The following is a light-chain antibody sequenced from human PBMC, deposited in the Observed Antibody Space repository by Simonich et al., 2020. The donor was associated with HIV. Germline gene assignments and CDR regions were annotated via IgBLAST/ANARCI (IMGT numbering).Light chain of an antibody. Sequence: NFMLTQPHSLSESPGKTVTISCTRSSGSIASNYVQGYQQRPGSSPTTVIYEDNQRPAGVPDRFSGSFDSSSNSASLTISGLKTEDEADYYCQSYDSSNHWVFGGGTKLTVL. CDR3: QSYDSSNHWV. V-gene: IGLV6-57*01. J-gene: IGLJ3*02. CDR2: EDN. CDR1: SGSIASNY.